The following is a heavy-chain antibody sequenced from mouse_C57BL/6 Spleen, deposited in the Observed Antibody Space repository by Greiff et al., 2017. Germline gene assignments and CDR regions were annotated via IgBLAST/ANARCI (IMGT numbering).Heavy chain of an antibody. D-gene: IGHD2-1*01. Sequence: QVQLQQPGAELVKPGASVKMSCKASGYTFTSYWITWVKQGPGQGLEWIGDIYPGSGSTNYNEKFKSKATLTVDTSSSTAYMQLSSLTSEDSAVYYCARGSLHYYAMDYWGQGTSVTVSS. CDR3: ARGSLHYYAMDY. CDR2: IYPGSGST. CDR1: GYTFTSYW. V-gene: IGHV1-55*01. J-gene: IGHJ4*01.